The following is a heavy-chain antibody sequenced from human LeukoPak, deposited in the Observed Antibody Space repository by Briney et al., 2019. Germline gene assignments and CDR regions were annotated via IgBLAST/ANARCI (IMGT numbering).Heavy chain of an antibody. D-gene: IGHD3-10*01. V-gene: IGHV3-30*14. CDR3: AAYYYGSFPPTNFDY. Sequence: SLRLSCAASGFTFSSYAMHWVRQAPGKGLEWVAVISYDGSNKYYADSVKGRFTISRDNSKNTVYLQMNSLRAEDTAVYYCAAYYYGSFPPTNFDYWGQGTLVTVSS. CDR2: ISYDGSNK. CDR1: GFTFSSYA. J-gene: IGHJ4*02.